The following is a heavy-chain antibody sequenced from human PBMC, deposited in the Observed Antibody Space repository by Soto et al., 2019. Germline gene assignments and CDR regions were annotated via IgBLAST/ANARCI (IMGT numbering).Heavy chain of an antibody. V-gene: IGHV1-18*01. CDR2: ISAYNGNT. D-gene: IGHD6-19*01. CDR3: ARDRGYGQWLVQGFDY. Sequence: ASVKVSCKASGYTFTSYGISWVRQAPGQGLEWMGWISAYNGNTNYAQKLQGRVTMTTDTSTSTAYMELRSLRSDDTAVYYCARDRGYGQWLVQGFDYWGQGTLVTVSS. J-gene: IGHJ4*02. CDR1: GYTFTSYG.